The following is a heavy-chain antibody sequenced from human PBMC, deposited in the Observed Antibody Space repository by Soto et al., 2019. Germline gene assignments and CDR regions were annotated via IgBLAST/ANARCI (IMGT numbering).Heavy chain of an antibody. Sequence: QVQLQESGPGLVKPSETLSLTCTVSGGSVSGYYWSWIRQPAGRGLECIGRIFTGGDTDYNPSLKSRVTMSADTSTNQLSLKLSSVTAADTGTYYCARAPRQGWELLGFDSWGQGTPVTVSS. J-gene: IGHJ4*02. CDR3: ARAPRQGWELLGFDS. D-gene: IGHD3-10*01. CDR1: GGSVSGYY. CDR2: IFTGGDT. V-gene: IGHV4-4*07.